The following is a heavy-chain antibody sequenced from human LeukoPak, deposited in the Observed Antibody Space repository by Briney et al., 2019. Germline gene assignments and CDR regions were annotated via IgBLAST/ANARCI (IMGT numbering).Heavy chain of an antibody. Sequence: GGSLRLSCAASGFTFSSYWMSWVRQAPGKGLEWVANINQEGMEKYYVDSVKGRFTISRDNAKNSLYLQMNSLRAEDTAVYYCARKSYYYGSGSYSAGINWFDPWGQGTLVTVSS. J-gene: IGHJ5*02. D-gene: IGHD3-10*01. CDR1: GFTFSSYW. CDR3: ARKSYYYGSGSYSAGINWFDP. CDR2: INQEGMEK. V-gene: IGHV3-7*01.